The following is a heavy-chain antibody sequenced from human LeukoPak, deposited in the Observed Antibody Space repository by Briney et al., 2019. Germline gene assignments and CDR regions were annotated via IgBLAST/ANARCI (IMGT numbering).Heavy chain of an antibody. CDR1: GFTFSSYE. CDR3: ARTDAEYYDFWSGYYPLYYYYYYMDV. J-gene: IGHJ6*03. CDR2: ISSSSSTI. D-gene: IGHD3-3*01. Sequence: GGSLRLSCAASGFTFSSYEMNWVRQAPGKGLEWVSYISSSSSTIYYADSVKGRFTISRDNAKNSLYLQMNSLRAEDTAVYYCARTDAEYYDFWSGYYPLYYYYYYMDVWGKGTTVTVSS. V-gene: IGHV3-48*01.